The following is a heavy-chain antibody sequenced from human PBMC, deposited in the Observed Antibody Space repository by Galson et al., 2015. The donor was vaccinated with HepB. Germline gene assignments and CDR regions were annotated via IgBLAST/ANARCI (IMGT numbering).Heavy chain of an antibody. V-gene: IGHV1-46*01. CDR2: INASGGNT. Sequence: SVKVSCKASGYTFTSYDMHWVRQAPGQGLEWMGIINASGGNTSYAQKIQGRVTMTRDTSTSTVYMELSSLGSEDTAVYYLASSYATLAFDYWGQGTLVTVSS. D-gene: IGHD4-23*01. CDR1: GYTFTSYD. CDR3: ASSYATLAFDY. J-gene: IGHJ4*02.